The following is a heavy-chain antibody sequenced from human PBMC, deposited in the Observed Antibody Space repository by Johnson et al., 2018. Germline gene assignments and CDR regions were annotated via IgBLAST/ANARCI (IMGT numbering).Heavy chain of an antibody. CDR1: GFMFSRYG. J-gene: IGHJ3*02. CDR3: TSDAFDI. Sequence: VQLVQSGGGLAQPGGSLRLSCAASGFMFSRYGLHWVRQAPGKGLEYVSAISGNGAITYYANSVKGRFTISRDNSKNTLFLQMGSLRVEDTALYYCTSDAFDIWGPWTMFTVSS. V-gene: IGHV3-64*01. CDR2: ISGNGAIT.